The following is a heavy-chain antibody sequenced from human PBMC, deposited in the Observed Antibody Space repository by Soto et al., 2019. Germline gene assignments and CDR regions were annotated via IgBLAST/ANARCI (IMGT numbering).Heavy chain of an antibody. J-gene: IGHJ4*02. D-gene: IGHD3-10*01. CDR1: GYTFTSYA. CDR2: INAGNGNT. Sequence: QVQLVQSGAEVKKPGASVKVSCKASGYTFTSYAMHWVRQAPGQRLEWMGWINAGNGNTKYSQKFQGRVTITRDTSASTAYMELSSLRSEDTAVYYCVRRQSVRGGIDYWGQGTLVTVSS. CDR3: VRRQSVRGGIDY. V-gene: IGHV1-3*01.